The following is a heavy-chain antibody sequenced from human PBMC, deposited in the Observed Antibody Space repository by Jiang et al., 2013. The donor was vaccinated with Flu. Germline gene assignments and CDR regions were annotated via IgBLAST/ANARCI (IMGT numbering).Heavy chain of an antibody. CDR1: GGSISSSSYY. D-gene: IGHD1-26*01. Sequence: GLVKPSETLSLTCTVSGGSISSSSYYWGWIRQPPGKGLEWIGSIYYSGSTYYNPSLKSRVTISVDTSKNQFSLKLSSVTAADTAVYYCARLQGSYYFDYWGQGTLVTVSS. V-gene: IGHV4-39*01. CDR2: IYYSGST. CDR3: ARLQGSYYFDY. J-gene: IGHJ4*02.